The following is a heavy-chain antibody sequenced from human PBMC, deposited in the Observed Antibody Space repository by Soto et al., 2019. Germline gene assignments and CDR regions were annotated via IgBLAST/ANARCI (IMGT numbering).Heavy chain of an antibody. CDR3: ARHEGYYGSPAAGLFDY. V-gene: IGHV5-51*01. Sequence: EVQLVQSGAEVKKPGESLKISCKGSGYSFTSYWIGWVSQMPGKGLEWMGIIYPSDSDTRYSPSFQGQVTISADKSISTAYLQWSSLKASDTAMYYCARHEGYYGSPAAGLFDYWGQGTLVTVSS. CDR2: IYPSDSDT. CDR1: GYSFTSYW. J-gene: IGHJ4*02. D-gene: IGHD3-10*01.